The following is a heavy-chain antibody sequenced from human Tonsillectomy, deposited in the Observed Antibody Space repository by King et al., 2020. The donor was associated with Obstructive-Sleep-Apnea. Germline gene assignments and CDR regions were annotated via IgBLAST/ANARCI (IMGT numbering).Heavy chain of an antibody. CDR3: ARERPGYSSSWYDY. CDR1: GFTFSSYS. D-gene: IGHD6-13*01. J-gene: IGHJ4*02. CDR2: ISSSSSYI. Sequence: VQLVESGGGLVKPGGSLRLSCAASGFTFSSYSMNWVRQAPGKGLEWVSSISSSSSYIYYADSVKGRFTISRDNPKNSLYLQMNSLRAEDTAVYYCARERPGYSSSWYDYWGQGTLVTVSS. V-gene: IGHV3-21*01.